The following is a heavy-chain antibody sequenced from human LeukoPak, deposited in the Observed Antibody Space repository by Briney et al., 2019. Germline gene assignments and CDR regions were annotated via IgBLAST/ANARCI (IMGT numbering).Heavy chain of an antibody. CDR1: GFTFSTSW. D-gene: IGHD4-11*01. J-gene: IGHJ4*02. V-gene: IGHV3-7*01. CDR2: INVDDSSK. CDR3: ARDRAYSTFDF. Sequence: GGSLRLSCAASGFTFSTSWMTWARQPPGKGLERVAIINVDDSSKSYLDSVKGRFTISRDNAKNSLYLQMNNLRAEDTAVYYCARDRAYSTFDFWGQGTLVAVSS.